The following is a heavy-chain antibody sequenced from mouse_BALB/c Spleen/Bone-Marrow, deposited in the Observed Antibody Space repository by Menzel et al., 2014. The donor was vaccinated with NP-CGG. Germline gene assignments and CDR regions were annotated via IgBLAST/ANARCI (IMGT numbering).Heavy chain of an antibody. CDR3: AKNYGYDGALDY. CDR2: INPYNGAT. J-gene: IGHJ4*01. D-gene: IGHD2-14*01. CDR1: GYSFTGYY. V-gene: IGHV1-31*01. Sequence: EVTLVESGPELVKPGASVKISCKASGYSFTGYYMHWVKPSHVKSLEWIGRINPYNGATSYNQNFKVKASLTVDKSSSTAYMELHSLTSEDSAVYYCAKNYGYDGALDYWGQGTSVTVSS.